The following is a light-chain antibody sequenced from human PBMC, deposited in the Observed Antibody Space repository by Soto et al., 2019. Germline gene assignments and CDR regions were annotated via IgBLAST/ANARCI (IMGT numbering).Light chain of an antibody. V-gene: IGLV2-23*02. CDR2: EVS. CDR3: CSYAGSSTLV. CDR1: SSDVGSYNL. J-gene: IGLJ1*01. Sequence: SVLTQPASVSGSPGQSITISCTGTSSDVGSYNLVSWYQQHPGKAPKLMIYEVSKRPSGVSNRFSGSKPGNTASLTISGLHAEDEADYYCCSYAGSSTLVFGTGTKVTLL.